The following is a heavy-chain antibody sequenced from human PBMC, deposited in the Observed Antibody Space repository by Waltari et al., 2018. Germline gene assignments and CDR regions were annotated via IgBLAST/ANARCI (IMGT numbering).Heavy chain of an antibody. CDR3: ARAVVDSSGRQYFQH. J-gene: IGHJ1*01. CDR1: GYTFPSYS. V-gene: IGHV1-46*01. CDR2: INPSGGST. Sequence: QVQLVQSGAEVKKPGASVKVSCKASGYTFPSYSMHWVRQDPGQGLEWMGIINPSGGSTSYAQKFQGRVTMTRDTSTSTVYMELSSLRSEDTAVYYCARAVVDSSGRQYFQHWGQGTLVTVSS. D-gene: IGHD6-19*01.